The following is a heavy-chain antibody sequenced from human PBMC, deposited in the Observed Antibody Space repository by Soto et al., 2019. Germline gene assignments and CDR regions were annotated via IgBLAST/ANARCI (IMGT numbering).Heavy chain of an antibody. CDR3: ARLGFNYDFLSGYYNVQNYYGIDV. J-gene: IGHJ6*02. V-gene: IGHV5-51*01. CDR1: GYKVSTWHNFTSYW. Sequence: PGESLKISCMGSGYKVSTWHNFTSYWIAWVRQMPGEGLEWMGIIYPGDSDTRYSPSFQGQVTISADKSINSVYLQWSSLKASDTATYYCARLGFNYDFLSGYYNVQNYYGIDVWGQGTTVTVSS. D-gene: IGHD3-3*01. CDR2: IYPGDSDT.